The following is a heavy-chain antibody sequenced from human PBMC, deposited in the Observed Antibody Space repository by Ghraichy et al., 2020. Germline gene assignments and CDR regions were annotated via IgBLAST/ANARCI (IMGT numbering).Heavy chain of an antibody. V-gene: IGHV4-59*01. Sequence: SETLSLTCTVSGDSLSSDYWSLIRQPPWKGLECIGYTYYTGSTHYNPSLKSRITISVDRSKNQISLRLRSVTAADTGVYNCASGVSVKYYGMDVWGQGTTVAVSS. CDR2: TYYTGST. CDR3: ASGVSVKYYGMDV. D-gene: IGHD3-16*01. J-gene: IGHJ6*02. CDR1: GDSLSSDY.